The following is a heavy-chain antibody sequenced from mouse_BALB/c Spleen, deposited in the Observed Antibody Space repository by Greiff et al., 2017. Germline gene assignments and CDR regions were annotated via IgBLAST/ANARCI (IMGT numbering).Heavy chain of an antibody. Sequence: LQQPGSELVRPGASVKLSCKASGYTFTSYWMHWVKQRPGQGLEWIGNIYPGSGSTNYDEKFKSKATLTVDTSSSTAYMQLSSLTSEDSAVYYCTRWDGNPFDYWGQGTTLTVSS. CDR2: IYPGSGST. J-gene: IGHJ2*01. D-gene: IGHD2-1*01. V-gene: IGHV1S22*01. CDR3: TRWDGNPFDY. CDR1: GYTFTSYW.